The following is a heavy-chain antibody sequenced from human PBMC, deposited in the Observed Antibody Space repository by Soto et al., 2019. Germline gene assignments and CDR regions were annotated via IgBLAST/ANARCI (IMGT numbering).Heavy chain of an antibody. CDR1: GYSFTSYW. D-gene: IGHD3-16*02. V-gene: IGHV5-10-1*01. Sequence: GESLKISCKGSGYSFTSYWISWVRQMPGKGLEWMGRIDPSDSYTNYSPSFQGHVTISADKSISTAYLQWSSLKASDTAMYYCAGGRYDYVWGSYRFDYWGQGTLVTVS. J-gene: IGHJ4*02. CDR3: AGGRYDYVWGSYRFDY. CDR2: IDPSDSYT.